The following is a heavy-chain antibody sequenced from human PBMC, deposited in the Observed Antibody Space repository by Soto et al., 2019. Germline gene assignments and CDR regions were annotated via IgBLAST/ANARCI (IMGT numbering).Heavy chain of an antibody. V-gene: IGHV4-34*01. Sequence: QVQLQQWGAGLLKPSETLSLTCAVYGGSFSGYYWSWIHQPPGKGLEWIGEINHSGSTNYNPSLKSRVTISVDTSKNQFSLKLSSVTAADTAVYYCARGPGYSSGWYAYYFDYWGQGTLVTVSS. CDR2: INHSGST. J-gene: IGHJ4*02. CDR3: ARGPGYSSGWYAYYFDY. D-gene: IGHD6-19*01. CDR1: GGSFSGYY.